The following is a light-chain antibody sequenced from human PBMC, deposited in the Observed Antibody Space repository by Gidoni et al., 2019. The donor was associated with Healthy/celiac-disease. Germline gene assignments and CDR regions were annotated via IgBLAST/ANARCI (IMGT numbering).Light chain of an antibody. V-gene: IGKV1-39*01. CDR1: QSISSY. CDR3: QQSYSTPPLT. CDR2: AAS. Sequence: DIQMTQSPSSLSASVGDRVTITCRASQSISSYLNWYQQKPGNAPKLLIYAASSLQSGVPSRYSGSGSGTDFTLTISSLQPEDFATYYCQQSYSTPPLTFXGXTKVXIK. J-gene: IGKJ4*01.